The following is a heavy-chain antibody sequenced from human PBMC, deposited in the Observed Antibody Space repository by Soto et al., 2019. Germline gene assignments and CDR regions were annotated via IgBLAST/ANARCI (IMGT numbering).Heavy chain of an antibody. CDR1: GYTFSSSY. J-gene: IGHJ6*02. Sequence: QVQLVQSGAEVKKPGASVKISCKASGYTFSSSYIHWVRQAPGQGLEWMGLINPSGFSTDYAQTFQGRVTVTRDTSTSTVDMELSSLRSEDTAVYYCASGGYTYGFSAMDVWGPGTTGAVSS. CDR3: ASGGYTYGFSAMDV. V-gene: IGHV1-46*01. D-gene: IGHD5-18*01. CDR2: INPSGFST.